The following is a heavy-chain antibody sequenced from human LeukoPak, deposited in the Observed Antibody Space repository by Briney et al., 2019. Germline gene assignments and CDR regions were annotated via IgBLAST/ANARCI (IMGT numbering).Heavy chain of an antibody. Sequence: PSQTLSLTCAISGDSVSSNSAAWNWIRQSPSRGLEWLGRTYYRSKWYNDYAVSVKSRITINPDTSKNQFSLQLNSVTPEDTAVYYCAREGAAATRGGDYYYYYYMDVWGKGTTVTVSS. CDR2: TYYRSKWYN. CDR1: GDSVSSNSAA. J-gene: IGHJ6*03. D-gene: IGHD6-13*01. V-gene: IGHV6-1*01. CDR3: AREGAAATRGGDYYYYYYMDV.